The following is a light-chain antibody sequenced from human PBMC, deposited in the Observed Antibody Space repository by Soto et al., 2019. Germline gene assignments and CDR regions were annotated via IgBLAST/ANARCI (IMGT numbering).Light chain of an antibody. J-gene: IGKJ1*01. V-gene: IGKV1-39*01. CDR1: QDISSY. CDR3: QPSYSTPWT. Sequence: DIQMTQSPSSLSASVGDRFTITCKASQDISSYLNWYQQKPGKAPKLLIYDASNLESGVTSRFSGSGSGTDFTLTISSLQPEDFATYYCQPSYSTPWTFGQGTKVDIK. CDR2: DAS.